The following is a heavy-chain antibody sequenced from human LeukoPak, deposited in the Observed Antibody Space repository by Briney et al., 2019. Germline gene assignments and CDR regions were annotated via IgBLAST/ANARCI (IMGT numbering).Heavy chain of an antibody. CDR2: INHSGST. CDR1: GGSFSGYY. V-gene: IGHV4-34*01. Sequence: SETLSLTCAVYGGSFSGYYWSWIRQPPGKGLEWIGEINHSGSTNYNPSLKSRVTISVDTSKNQFSLKLSSVTAADTAVYYCAIGGWYYFDYWGQGTLVTVSS. J-gene: IGHJ4*02. D-gene: IGHD2-15*01. CDR3: AIGGWYYFDY.